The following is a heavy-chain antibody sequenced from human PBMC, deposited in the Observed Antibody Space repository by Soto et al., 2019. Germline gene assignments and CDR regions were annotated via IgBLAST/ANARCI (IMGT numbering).Heavy chain of an antibody. Sequence: VQLVQSGAEVKKPGSSVKVSCKASGGSFNTFSVTWVRQAPGQGLEWMGRIIPILGMPNYSHKFQGRVTMAADKASNIAYMALGGLTSDDTAVYYCAREPEYSSAWYGMDVWGQGTTVTVS. CDR2: IIPILGMP. CDR1: GGSFNTFS. J-gene: IGHJ6*02. CDR3: AREPEYSSAWYGMDV. D-gene: IGHD3-22*01. V-gene: IGHV1-69*08.